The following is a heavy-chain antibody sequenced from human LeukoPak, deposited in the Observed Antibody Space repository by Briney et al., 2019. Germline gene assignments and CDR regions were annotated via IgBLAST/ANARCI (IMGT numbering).Heavy chain of an antibody. CDR1: GYTFTSYG. J-gene: IGHJ6*03. V-gene: IGHV1-18*01. Sequence: ASVKVSCKASGYTFTSYGISWVRQAPGQGLEWMGWISAYNGNTNYAQKFQGRVTMTRDTSISTAYMELSRLRSDDTAVYYCARGVGDPYYYYYMDVWGKGTTVTVSS. CDR2: ISAYNGNT. D-gene: IGHD1-26*01. CDR3: ARGVGDPYYYYYMDV.